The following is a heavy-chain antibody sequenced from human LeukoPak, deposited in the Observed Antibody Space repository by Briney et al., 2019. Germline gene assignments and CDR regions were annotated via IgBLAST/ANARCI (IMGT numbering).Heavy chain of an antibody. J-gene: IGHJ4*02. CDR3: ARDRPGTTRWFDY. Sequence: GGSLRLSRVASLSTLSNYEMNWVRQAPGRGLEWVSYISSYDRTIYYADSVKGRFTISRDNAKSSLFLEMNSLRVEDTAVYYCARDRPGTTRWFDYWGQGTLVTVSS. CDR1: LSTLSNYE. D-gene: IGHD1-1*01. V-gene: IGHV3-48*03. CDR2: ISSYDRTI.